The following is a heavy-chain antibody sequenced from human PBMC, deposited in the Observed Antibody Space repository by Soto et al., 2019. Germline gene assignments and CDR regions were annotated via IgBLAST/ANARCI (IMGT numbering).Heavy chain of an antibody. CDR2: IIPIFGTA. V-gene: IGHV1-69*12. CDR3: ACGNYDFWSGYYGWYFDL. CDR1: GGTFSSYA. D-gene: IGHD3-3*01. J-gene: IGHJ2*01. Sequence: QVQLVQSGAEVKKPGSSVKVSCKASGGTFSSYAISWVRQAPGQGLEWMGGIIPIFGTANYAQKFQGRVTITADESTRSAYMELSSLRSEDTAVYYCACGNYDFWSGYYGWYFDLWGRGTLVTVSS.